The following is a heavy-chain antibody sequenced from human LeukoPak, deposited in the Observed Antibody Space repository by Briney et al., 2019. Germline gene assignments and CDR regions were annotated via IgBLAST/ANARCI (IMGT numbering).Heavy chain of an antibody. CDR2: IQYDGSNK. D-gene: IGHD2-2*01. CDR3: AKGHCSSTSCYGTGFDY. J-gene: IGHJ4*02. V-gene: IGHV3-30*02. CDR1: AFTFSTYG. Sequence: TGGSLRLSCAASAFTFSTYGMHWVRQAPGKGLEWVAFIQYDGSNKYYADSVKGRFTISRDNSKNTLSLQMNSLRAEDTAVYYCAKGHCSSTSCYGTGFDYWGQGTLVTVSS.